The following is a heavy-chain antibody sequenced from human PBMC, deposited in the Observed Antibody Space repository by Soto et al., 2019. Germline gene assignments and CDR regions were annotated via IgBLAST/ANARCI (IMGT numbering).Heavy chain of an antibody. CDR1: GGSISSYY. V-gene: IGHV4-59*01. D-gene: IGHD3-10*01. J-gene: IGHJ4*02. CDR3: ACTPNPGRVLGLFDY. CDR2: IYYSGST. Sequence: PSETLSLTCSVSGGSISSYYWSWIRQPPGKGLEWIGYIYYSGSTNYNPSLKSRVAISVDTSKNQFSLKLSSVTAADTAIYYCACTPNPGRVLGLFDYWGQGTLVPVSS.